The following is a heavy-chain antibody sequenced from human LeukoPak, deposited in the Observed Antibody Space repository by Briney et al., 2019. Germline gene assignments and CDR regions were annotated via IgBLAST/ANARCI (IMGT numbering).Heavy chain of an antibody. V-gene: IGHV4-34*01. CDR2: INHSGST. D-gene: IGHD5-18*01. Sequence: SETLSLTCAVYGGPFSGYYWSWIRQPPGKGLEWIGEINHSGSTNYNPSLKSRVTISVDTSKNQFSLKLSSVTAADTAVYYCARCRRGYSQGSSWPGRLAYWGQGTLVTVSS. J-gene: IGHJ4*02. CDR1: GGPFSGYY. CDR3: ARCRRGYSQGSSWPGRLAY.